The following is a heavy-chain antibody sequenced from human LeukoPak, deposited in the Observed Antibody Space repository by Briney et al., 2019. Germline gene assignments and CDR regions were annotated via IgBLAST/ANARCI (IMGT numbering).Heavy chain of an antibody. V-gene: IGHV1-2*02. CDR2: INPNSGGT. Sequence: GASVKVPCKASGYTFTGYYMHWVRQAPGQGLEWMGWINPNSGGTNYAQKFQGRVTMTRDTSITTAYMELSRLRSDDTAVYYCAREEGSGCYDSWGQGTRLTVSS. D-gene: IGHD6-19*01. J-gene: IGHJ4*02. CDR3: AREEGSGCYDS. CDR1: GYTFTGYY.